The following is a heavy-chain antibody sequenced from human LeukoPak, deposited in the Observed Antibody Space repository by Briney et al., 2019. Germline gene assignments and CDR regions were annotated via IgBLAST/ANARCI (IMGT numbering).Heavy chain of an antibody. V-gene: IGHV4-39*01. CDR1: GGSISSSSYY. Sequence: TPSETLSLTCTVSGGSISSSSYYWGWIRQPPGKGLEWIGSIYYSGSTYYNPSLKSRVTISVDTSKNQFSLKLSSVTAADTAVYYCARSLGDGYNPRVVDPWGQGTLVTVSS. CDR3: ARSLGDGYNPRVVDP. CDR2: IYYSGST. J-gene: IGHJ5*02. D-gene: IGHD5-24*01.